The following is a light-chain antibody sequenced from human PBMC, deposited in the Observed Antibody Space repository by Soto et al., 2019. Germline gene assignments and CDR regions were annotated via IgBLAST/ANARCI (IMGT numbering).Light chain of an antibody. J-gene: IGKJ4*01. Sequence: DIQMTQCPSSLSAAVGDRVTIACRASESVITYLNWYRQKPGKAPNLLIHTASTLESGVPTRFSGSGSGTDFTLTISSLQPEDFGIYYCQQSYSNPPTFGGGTKVDIK. CDR2: TAS. V-gene: IGKV1-39*01. CDR1: ESVITY. CDR3: QQSYSNPPT.